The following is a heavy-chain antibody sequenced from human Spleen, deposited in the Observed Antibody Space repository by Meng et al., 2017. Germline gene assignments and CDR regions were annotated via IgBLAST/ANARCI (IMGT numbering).Heavy chain of an antibody. Sequence: ASVKVSCKASGYILTSYGISWVRQAPGQGLEWMGWISAYNGNTNYAQKLQGRVTMTTDTSTSTAYMELRSLRSDDTAVYYCARSADYNDADFDSWGQGTLVTVSS. CDR2: ISAYNGNT. CDR3: ARSADYNDADFDS. J-gene: IGHJ4*02. CDR1: GYILTSYG. D-gene: IGHD4/OR15-4a*01. V-gene: IGHV1-18*01.